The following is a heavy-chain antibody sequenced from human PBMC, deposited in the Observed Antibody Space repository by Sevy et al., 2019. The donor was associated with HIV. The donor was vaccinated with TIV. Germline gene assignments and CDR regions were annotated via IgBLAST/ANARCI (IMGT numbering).Heavy chain of an antibody. CDR2: ISNSGGST. Sequence: GGSLRLSCAASGFTFNSYAMSWVRQAPGKGLEWVSSISNSGGSTYYADSVKGRFTISRDNSQNSLYLQMNSLRAEDMALYYCAKDSRGNYYYFDNWGQGNLVTVSS. CDR1: GFTFNSYA. V-gene: IGHV3-23*01. D-gene: IGHD1-26*01. CDR3: AKDSRGNYYYFDN. J-gene: IGHJ4*02.